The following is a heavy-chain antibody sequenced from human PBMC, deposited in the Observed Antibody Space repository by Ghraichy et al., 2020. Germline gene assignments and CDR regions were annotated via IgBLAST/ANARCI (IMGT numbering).Heavy chain of an antibody. V-gene: IGHV3-23*01. D-gene: IGHD6-13*01. Sequence: GGSLRLSCAASRFTFSNFAMSWVRQAPGKGLEWVSGISGSGGRTYYADSVKGRFTISRDNSKNTLFLQMNSLRADDTGVYYCAKHRWSEAYYGMDVWGQGTTVTVSS. J-gene: IGHJ6*02. CDR3: AKHRWSEAYYGMDV. CDR2: ISGSGGRT. CDR1: RFTFSNFA.